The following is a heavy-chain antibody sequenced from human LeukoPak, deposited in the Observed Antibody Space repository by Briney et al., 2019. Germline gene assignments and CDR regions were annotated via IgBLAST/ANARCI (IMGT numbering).Heavy chain of an antibody. J-gene: IGHJ4*02. V-gene: IGHV4-31*03. Sequence: PSETLSLTCTVSGGSISSGGYYWSWIRQHPGKGLEWIGYIYYSGSTYYNPSLKSRVTISIDTSKNQFSLKLSSVTAADTAVYYCARDRDSSGWELDYWGQGTLVTVSS. D-gene: IGHD6-19*01. CDR1: GGSISSGGYY. CDR3: ARDRDSSGWELDY. CDR2: IYYSGST.